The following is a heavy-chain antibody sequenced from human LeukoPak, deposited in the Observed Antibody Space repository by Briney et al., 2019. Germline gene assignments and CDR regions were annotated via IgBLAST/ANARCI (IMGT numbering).Heavy chain of an antibody. Sequence: GGSLRLSCAASGFTFSSYAMHWVRQAPGKGLEWVAVISYDGSNKYYADSVKGRFTISRDNSKNTLYLKMNSLRAEDTAVYYCARDPGVQYFDYWGQGTLVTVSS. CDR2: ISYDGSNK. CDR1: GFTFSSYA. D-gene: IGHD3-10*01. CDR3: ARDPGVQYFDY. V-gene: IGHV3-30*04. J-gene: IGHJ4*02.